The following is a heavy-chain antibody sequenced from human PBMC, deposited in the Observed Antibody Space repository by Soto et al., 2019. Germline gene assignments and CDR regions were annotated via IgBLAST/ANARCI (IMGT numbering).Heavy chain of an antibody. Sequence: QVQLQQWGAGLLKPSETLSLNCAVNGGSLSGYYWSWIRQPPGKGLEWIGEIKDGGYTNYNPSLKSRATISSDTSNNQFSLRLNSVTAADTGVYYCARGQEGVVATHWDQGALVTVSS. CDR1: GGSLSGYY. CDR2: IKDGGYT. V-gene: IGHV4-34*01. CDR3: ARGQEGVVATH. D-gene: IGHD5-12*01. J-gene: IGHJ4*02.